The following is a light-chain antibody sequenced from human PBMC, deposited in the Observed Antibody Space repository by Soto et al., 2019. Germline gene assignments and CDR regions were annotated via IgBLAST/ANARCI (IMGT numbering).Light chain of an antibody. CDR1: QSVGSY. Sequence: EIVLTQSPATLSLSPVERATLSCSASQSVGSYLAWFQQRPGQAPMLVIHDASKRPTGIPARFSGSGSGTDFRLTISGLEPEDCAVYYGQQRDNWPFTFGAGTTVDIK. CDR2: DAS. V-gene: IGKV3-11*01. J-gene: IGKJ3*01. CDR3: QQRDNWPFT.